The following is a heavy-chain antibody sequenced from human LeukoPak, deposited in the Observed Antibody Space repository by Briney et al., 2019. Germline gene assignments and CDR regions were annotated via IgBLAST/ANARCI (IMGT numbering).Heavy chain of an antibody. J-gene: IGHJ4*02. D-gene: IGHD3-9*01. CDR2: INSDESIT. CDR3: ARSFYDILIGYYQYFDY. Sequence: GGSLRLSCAASGFTFSTYWMHWVRQAPGKGLVWVSRINSDESITTYADSVKGRFTISRDNAKNTLYLQMNSLRAEDTAVYYCARSFYDILIGYYQYFDYWGQGTLVTVSS. V-gene: IGHV3-74*01. CDR1: GFTFSTYW.